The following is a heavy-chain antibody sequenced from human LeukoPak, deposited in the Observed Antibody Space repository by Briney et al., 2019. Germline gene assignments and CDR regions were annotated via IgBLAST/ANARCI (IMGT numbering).Heavy chain of an antibody. D-gene: IGHD6-13*01. CDR3: ARGLIHSRTFDY. Sequence: ASVKVSCKASGYTFTSYDINWVRQATGQGLEWMGWMNPNSGNTGYAQKFQGRVTITADESTSTAYMELSSLRSEDTAVYYCARGLIHSRTFDYWGQGTLVTVSS. CDR1: GYTFTSYD. CDR2: MNPNSGNT. J-gene: IGHJ4*02. V-gene: IGHV1-8*01.